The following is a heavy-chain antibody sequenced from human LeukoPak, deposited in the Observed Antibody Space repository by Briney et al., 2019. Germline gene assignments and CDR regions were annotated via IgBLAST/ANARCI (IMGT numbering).Heavy chain of an antibody. Sequence: PGGSLRLSCAASGFTFSSYWMHWVRQAPGKGLVWVSRINSDVTNTNYADSVKGRFTISRDNAKNSLYLQMNSLRAEDTAVYYCARDKEWELYGGYFDYWGQGTLVTVSS. CDR3: ARDKEWELYGGYFDY. D-gene: IGHD3-10*01. CDR2: INSDVTNT. CDR1: GFTFSSYW. J-gene: IGHJ4*02. V-gene: IGHV3-74*01.